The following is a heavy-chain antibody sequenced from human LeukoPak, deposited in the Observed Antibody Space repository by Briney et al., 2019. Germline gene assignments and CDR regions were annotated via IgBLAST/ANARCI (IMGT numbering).Heavy chain of an antibody. D-gene: IGHD3-10*01. CDR3: ARKGSTYYYGSGSYSPFDL. CDR2: INHSGST. Sequence: SETLSLTCAVYGGSFSGYYWSWIRQPPGKGLEWIGEINHSGSTNYNPSLKSRVTISVDTSKNQFSLKLSPVTAADTAVYYCARKGSTYYYGSGSYSPFDLWGRGTLVTVSS. V-gene: IGHV4-34*01. J-gene: IGHJ2*01. CDR1: GGSFSGYY.